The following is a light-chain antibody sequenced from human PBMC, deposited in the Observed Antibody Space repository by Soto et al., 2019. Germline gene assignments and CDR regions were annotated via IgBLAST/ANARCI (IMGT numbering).Light chain of an antibody. CDR1: SSDVGGYDY. V-gene: IGLV2-14*03. CDR3: SSDTSSRTLV. Sequence: QSALTQPASVSGSPGQSITISCTGTSSDVGGYDYVAWYQRHPGKAPKLMIYDVFNRPSGVSHRFSGSKSGNTASLTISGRQAEDEADYYCSSDTSSRTLVFGGGTKLTVL. CDR2: DVF. J-gene: IGLJ3*02.